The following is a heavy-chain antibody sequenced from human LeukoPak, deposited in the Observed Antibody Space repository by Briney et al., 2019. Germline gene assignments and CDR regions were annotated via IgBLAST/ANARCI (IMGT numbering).Heavy chain of an antibody. CDR3: ATRKGPQLRYFDWSFDY. J-gene: IGHJ4*02. D-gene: IGHD3-9*01. CDR2: FDPEDGET. Sequence: ASVKVSCKVSGYTLTELSMHWVRQAPGKGLEWMAGFDPEDGETIYAQKFQGRVTMTEDTSTDTAYMELSSLRSEDTAVYYCATRKGPQLRYFDWSFDYWGQRTLVTVSS. CDR1: GYTLTELS. V-gene: IGHV1-24*01.